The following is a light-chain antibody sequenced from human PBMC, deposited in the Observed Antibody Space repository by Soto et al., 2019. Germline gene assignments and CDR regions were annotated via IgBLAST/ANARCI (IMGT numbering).Light chain of an antibody. Sequence: DIQMTQSPSTLSASVGDRVTITCRASQSINSWLAWYQQKPGKAPKVLIYDASSLQSGFPSRFSGSGSGTEFTLTIGSLQPEDAATYYCQRYNAFSQTFGQGTKVEI. J-gene: IGKJ1*01. CDR1: QSINSW. CDR3: QRYNAFSQT. CDR2: DAS. V-gene: IGKV1-5*01.